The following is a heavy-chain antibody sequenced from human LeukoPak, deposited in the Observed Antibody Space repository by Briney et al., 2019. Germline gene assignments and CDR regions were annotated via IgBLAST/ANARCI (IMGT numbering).Heavy chain of an antibody. V-gene: IGHV4-34*01. Sequence: SETLSLTCAVYSGSLSGYYWSWIRQPPGRGLEWIGYIYHSGSTYYNPSLKSRVTISVDRSKNQFSLKLSSVTAADTAIYYCARLRSGGQVAGVYFDSWGQGTLVTVSS. CDR1: SGSLSGYY. CDR2: IYHSGST. CDR3: ARLRSGGQVAGVYFDS. J-gene: IGHJ4*02. D-gene: IGHD6-19*01.